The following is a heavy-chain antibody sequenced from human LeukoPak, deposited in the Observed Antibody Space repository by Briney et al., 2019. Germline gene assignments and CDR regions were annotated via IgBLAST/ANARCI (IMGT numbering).Heavy chain of an antibody. CDR1: GFTFDDYG. CDR3: ARVGSSPSFMDV. J-gene: IGHJ6*03. Sequence: GGSLRLSCAASGFTFDDYGMSWVRQAPGKGLEWVSGINWNCGSTGYADSVKGRFTISRDNAKNSLYLQMNSLRAEDTALYYCARVGSSPSFMDVWGKGTTVTVSS. D-gene: IGHD6-6*01. CDR2: INWNCGST. V-gene: IGHV3-20*04.